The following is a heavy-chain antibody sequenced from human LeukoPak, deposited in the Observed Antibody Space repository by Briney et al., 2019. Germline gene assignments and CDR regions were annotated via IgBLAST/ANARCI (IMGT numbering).Heavy chain of an antibody. D-gene: IGHD3-22*01. CDR2: ISSSGGTI. CDR3: ASFGHYYDSSGYYLDY. Sequence: GGSLRLSCAASGFTFSSYEMNWVRQAPGKGLEWVSYISSSGGTIYYADSVKGRFTISRDNAKNSLYLQMNSLRAEDTAVYYCASFGHYYDSSGYYLDYWGQGTLVTVSS. CDR1: GFTFSSYE. V-gene: IGHV3-48*03. J-gene: IGHJ4*02.